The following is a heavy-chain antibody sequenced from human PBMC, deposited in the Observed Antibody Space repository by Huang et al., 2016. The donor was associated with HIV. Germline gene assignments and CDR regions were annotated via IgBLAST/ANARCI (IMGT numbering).Heavy chain of an antibody. V-gene: IGHV4-59*01. CDR3: ATITRGSGNHYFDY. Sequence: QVQLQESGPGLVKPSETLSLTCTVSGGSISNYYWSWIRQSPGKGLEWFGYIYYGGTTTYNPSLKSRVTISVDTSNNQFSLKLNSVTAADTAVYYCATITRGSGNHYFDYWGQGTLVTVSS. D-gene: IGHD3-10*01. CDR2: IYYGGTT. CDR1: GGSISNYY. J-gene: IGHJ4*02.